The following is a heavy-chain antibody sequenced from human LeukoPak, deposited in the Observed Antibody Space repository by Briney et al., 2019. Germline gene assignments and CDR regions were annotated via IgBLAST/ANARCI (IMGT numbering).Heavy chain of an antibody. CDR2: ISYDGSNK. Sequence: GGSLRLSCAASGFTFSSYGMHWVRQAPGKGLEWVAVISYDGSNKYYADSVKGRFTISRDNSKNTLYLQMNSLRAEDTAVYYCAKTSKGRGYYYGSGSAFDYWGQGTLVTVSS. D-gene: IGHD3-10*01. CDR3: AKTSKGRGYYYGSGSAFDY. CDR1: GFTFSSYG. J-gene: IGHJ4*02. V-gene: IGHV3-30*18.